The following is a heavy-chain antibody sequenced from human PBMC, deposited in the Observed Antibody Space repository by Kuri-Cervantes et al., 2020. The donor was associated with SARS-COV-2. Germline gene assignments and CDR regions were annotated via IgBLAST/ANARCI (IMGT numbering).Heavy chain of an antibody. CDR3: ARDRSAAGTRVDY. CDR1: GFTFSSYS. J-gene: IGHJ4*02. D-gene: IGHD6-13*01. V-gene: IGHV3-48*01. CDR2: ISSSSSTI. Sequence: ETLSLTCAASGFTFSSYSMNWVRQAPGKGLEWVSYISSSSSTIYYADSVKGRFTISRDNSKNTLYLQMNSLRAEDTAVYYCARDRSAAGTRVDYWGQGTLVTVSS.